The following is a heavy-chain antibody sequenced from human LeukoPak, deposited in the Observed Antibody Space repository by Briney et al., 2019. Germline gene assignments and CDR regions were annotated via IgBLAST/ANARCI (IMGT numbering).Heavy chain of an antibody. CDR3: VRDRGTYRPIDY. CDR2: ISYAGTYI. D-gene: IGHD1-26*01. Sequence: GGSLRLSCAASAFSLNAYNMNWVRQAPGKGLEWVSSISYAGTYIYYADSVKGRFTISRDNAQNSLYLQMNSLRAEDTAIYYCVRDRGTYRPIDYWGQGTLVTVSS. J-gene: IGHJ4*02. V-gene: IGHV3-21*04. CDR1: AFSLNAYN.